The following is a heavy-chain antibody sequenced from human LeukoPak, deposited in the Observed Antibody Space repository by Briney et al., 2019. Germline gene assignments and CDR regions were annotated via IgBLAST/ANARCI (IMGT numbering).Heavy chain of an antibody. D-gene: IGHD3-16*02. J-gene: IGHJ6*04. CDR3: ARVRVINFYYYGMDV. Sequence: SETLSLTCAVYGGSFSGYYWSWIRQPPGKGLGWVGEINHSGSTNYNPSLKSRVTISVDTSKNQFSLKLSSVTAADTAAYYCARVRVINFYYYGMDVWGKGTTVTVSS. V-gene: IGHV4-34*01. CDR2: INHSGST. CDR1: GGSFSGYY.